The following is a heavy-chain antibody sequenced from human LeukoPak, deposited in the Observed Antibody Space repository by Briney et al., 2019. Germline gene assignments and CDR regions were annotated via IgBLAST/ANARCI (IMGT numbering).Heavy chain of an antibody. CDR2: ISGSGGST. J-gene: IGHJ4*02. CDR1: GFTFSSYA. D-gene: IGHD3-10*01. Sequence: GGSLRLSRAASGFTFSSYAMSWVRQAPGKGLEWVSAISGSGGSTYYADSVKGRFTISRDNSKNTLYLQMNSLRAEDTAVYYCAKAHSVMVRAPGYWGQGTLVTVSS. CDR3: AKAHSVMVRAPGY. V-gene: IGHV3-23*01.